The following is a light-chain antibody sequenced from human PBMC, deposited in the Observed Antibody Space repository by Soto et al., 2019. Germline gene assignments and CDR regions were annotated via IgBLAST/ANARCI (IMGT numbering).Light chain of an antibody. V-gene: IGKV1-39*01. CDR1: QSIDSY. Sequence: IQMTQSPSSLSASVGDRVTITCRASQSIDSYLNWYQQKPGKAPKLLIYAASTLQSGVPSRFSGSGSGTDFTLTISSLQPEDFATYYCQHSYTTPITFGQGTRLEIK. CDR3: QHSYTTPIT. J-gene: IGKJ5*01. CDR2: AAS.